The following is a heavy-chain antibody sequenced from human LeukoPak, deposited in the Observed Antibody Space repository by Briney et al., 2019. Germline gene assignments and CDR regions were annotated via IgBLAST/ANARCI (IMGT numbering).Heavy chain of an antibody. V-gene: IGHV3-30-3*01. J-gene: IGHJ4*02. D-gene: IGHD1-1*01. Sequence: GRSLRLSCAASGFTFSSNAIHWVRQAPGKGLEWVAEISYDGGNTYYADSVKGRFTISRDNSKNTLYLQTNSLRAEDTAVYYCAKEGTGIHFDYWGQGTLVTVSS. CDR3: AKEGTGIHFDY. CDR2: ISYDGGNT. CDR1: GFTFSSNA.